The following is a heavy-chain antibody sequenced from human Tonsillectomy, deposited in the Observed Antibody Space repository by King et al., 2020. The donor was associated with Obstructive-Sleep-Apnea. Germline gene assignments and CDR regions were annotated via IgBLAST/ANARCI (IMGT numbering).Heavy chain of an antibody. CDR2: IKQDGSEK. CDR1: GFTFSSYW. Sequence: VQLVQSGGGLVQPGGSLRLSCAASGFTFSSYWMSWVRQAPGKGREWVANIKQDGSEKYYVDSVKGRFTISRDNAKNSLYLQMNSLRAEDTAVYYCARDTNSWTPYFDYWGQGTLVTVSS. V-gene: IGHV3-7*01. D-gene: IGHD6-13*01. J-gene: IGHJ4*02. CDR3: ARDTNSWTPYFDY.